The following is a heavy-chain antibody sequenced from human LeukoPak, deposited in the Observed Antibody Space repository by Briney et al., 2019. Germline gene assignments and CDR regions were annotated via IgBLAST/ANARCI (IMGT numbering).Heavy chain of an antibody. D-gene: IGHD1-1*01. CDR3: ARRETGPYFDY. Sequence: GESLKISCKASGYSFVRDWIGWVRQMPGKGLECMGIIYPGDSDTRYSPSFQGQVTISADKSISTAYLQWSSLKASDTAMYYCARRETGPYFDYWGQGTLVTVSS. CDR2: IYPGDSDT. V-gene: IGHV5-51*01. CDR1: GYSFVRDW. J-gene: IGHJ4*02.